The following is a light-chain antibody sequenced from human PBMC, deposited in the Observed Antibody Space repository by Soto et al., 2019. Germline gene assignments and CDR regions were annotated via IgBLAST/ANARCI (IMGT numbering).Light chain of an antibody. J-gene: IGKJ5*01. CDR2: DAS. V-gene: IGKV3-11*01. CDR3: QQRSNWPRSIT. CDR1: QSVSSY. Sequence: EIVLTQSPATLSLSPGERATLSCRASQSVSSYLAWYQQKPGQAPRLLIYDASNRATGIPARFSGSGSGTDFTLTISSLEPEDFAVYYGQQRSNWPRSITFGQETRREIK.